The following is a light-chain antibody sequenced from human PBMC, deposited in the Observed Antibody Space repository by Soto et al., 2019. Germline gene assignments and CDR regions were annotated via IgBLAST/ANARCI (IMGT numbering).Light chain of an antibody. J-gene: IGKJ4*01. V-gene: IGKV3-20*01. Sequence: EIVLTQSPGTLSLSPGERVTLSCRASQSVSSSYLAWYQQKPGQTPRLLIYGASNRATGIPDRFSGSGSGTDFTLTISRLEPEDFAVYYCQQYGSPLTFGGGTKVEIK. CDR1: QSVSSSY. CDR3: QQYGSPLT. CDR2: GAS.